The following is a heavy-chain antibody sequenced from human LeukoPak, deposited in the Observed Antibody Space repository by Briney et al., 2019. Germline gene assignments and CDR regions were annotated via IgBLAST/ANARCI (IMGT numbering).Heavy chain of an antibody. CDR2: IYPDDSDT. CDR3: ARTSGLVGARTGWDYFDY. Sequence: GESLKISCKGTGYSFTTYWIAWVRQMPGKGLEWMGIIYPDDSDTRYSPSFKGQVTISADKSISTAYLQWSSLKASDTAMYYCARTSGLVGARTGWDYFDYWGQGTLVTVSS. D-gene: IGHD1-26*01. V-gene: IGHV5-51*01. CDR1: GYSFTTYW. J-gene: IGHJ4*02.